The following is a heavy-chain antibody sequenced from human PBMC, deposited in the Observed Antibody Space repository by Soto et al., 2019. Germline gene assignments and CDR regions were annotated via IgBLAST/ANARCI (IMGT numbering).Heavy chain of an antibody. CDR3: TRVRLGRSRSSDY. CDR1: GFTFSDHY. V-gene: IGHV3-72*01. Sequence: EVQLVESGGGLVQPEGSLRLSCAASGFTFSDHYMDWVRPAPGKGLEWVGRIKNKANSYTTEYAAPVKGRFIISRDDSKNSVFLQMNRLKTDDTAVYYCTRVRLGRSRSSDYWGQGILVTVSS. J-gene: IGHJ4*02. D-gene: IGHD6-19*01. CDR2: IKNKANSYTT.